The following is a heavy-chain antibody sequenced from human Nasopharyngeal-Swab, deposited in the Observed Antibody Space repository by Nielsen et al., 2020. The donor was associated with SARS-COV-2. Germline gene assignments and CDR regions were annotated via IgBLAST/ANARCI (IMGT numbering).Heavy chain of an antibody. Sequence: GESLKISCAASGFIVSSNYMNWVRQAPGKGLEWVSTVYPGGSTYYADSVEGRFILSRDNSNLYLQMNNLRADDPAVYYCAREVGGYIDYWGQGTLVTVSS. J-gene: IGHJ4*01. CDR2: VYPGGST. D-gene: IGHD1-26*01. V-gene: IGHV3-53*01. CDR1: GFIVSSNY. CDR3: AREVGGYIDY.